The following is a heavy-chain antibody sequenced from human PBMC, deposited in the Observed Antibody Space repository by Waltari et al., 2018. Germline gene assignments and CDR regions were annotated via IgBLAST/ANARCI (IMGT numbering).Heavy chain of an antibody. CDR3: AKGYYYYMDV. V-gene: IGHV3-30*02. CDR1: GVSFSSYG. Sequence: QVQLVESGGGVVQHGGSLRLSCAASGVSFSSYGMNWARQAPGKGLEWVAFIRYDGSNKYDADSVKGRFTISRDNSKNTLYLQMNSLRAEDTAVYYCAKGYYYYMDVWGKGTTVTVSS. J-gene: IGHJ6*03. CDR2: IRYDGSNK.